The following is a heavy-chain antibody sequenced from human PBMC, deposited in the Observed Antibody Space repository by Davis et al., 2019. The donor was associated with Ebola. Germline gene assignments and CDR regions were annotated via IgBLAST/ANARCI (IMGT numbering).Heavy chain of an antibody. CDR1: DNTFTNYW. CDR2: IYPGDSDT. D-gene: IGHD3-22*01. V-gene: IGHV5-51*01. Sequence: GESLKISCKGSDNTFTNYWIVWVRQMPGKGLEWMGIIYPGDSDTRYSPSFLGQVIFSADKSISTAYLQWSSLKASDTATYYCARAPYYYDVSGFYVDYWGQGTLVTVSS. CDR3: ARAPYYYDVSGFYVDY. J-gene: IGHJ4*02.